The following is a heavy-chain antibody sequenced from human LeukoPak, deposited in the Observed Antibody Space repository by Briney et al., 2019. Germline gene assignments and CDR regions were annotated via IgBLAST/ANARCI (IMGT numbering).Heavy chain of an antibody. D-gene: IGHD5-18*01. Sequence: PSETLSLTCAVYGGSFSGYYWSWIRQPPGKGLEWIGYIYYSGSTNYNPSLKSRVTISVDTSKNQFSLKLSSVTAADTAVYYCARGGIKKYSYGYPWFDPWGQGTLVTVSS. CDR2: IYYSGST. J-gene: IGHJ5*02. V-gene: IGHV4-59*01. CDR3: ARGGIKKYSYGYPWFDP. CDR1: GGSFSGYY.